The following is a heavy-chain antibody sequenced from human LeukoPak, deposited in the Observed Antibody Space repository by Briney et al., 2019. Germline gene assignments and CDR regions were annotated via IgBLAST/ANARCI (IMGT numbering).Heavy chain of an antibody. CDR2: IYHSENA. J-gene: IGHJ3*02. Sequence: SETLSLTCTVSGGSIRSYYWSWIRQPPGKGLEWIGYIYHSENANCNPSLKSRITISIDASKNQFSLNLNSVTAADTAVYYCARVGGYPLSAFDIWGQGTMVTVSS. D-gene: IGHD3-22*01. V-gene: IGHV4-59*08. CDR1: GGSIRSYY. CDR3: ARVGGYPLSAFDI.